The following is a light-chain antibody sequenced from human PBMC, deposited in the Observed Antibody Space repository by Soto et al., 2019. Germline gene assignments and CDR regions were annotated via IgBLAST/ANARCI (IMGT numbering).Light chain of an antibody. CDR3: AAWDDSLSTWV. J-gene: IGLJ3*02. CDR1: SSNIGSDY. Sequence: QSVLTQPPSASGTPGQRVTISCSGSSSNIGSDYVYWFQQLPGTAPKLLIYTNDQRPSGVPDRFSGSKSGTSASLAISGLRSEDEADYCCAAWDDSLSTWVFGGGTKFTVL. CDR2: TND. V-gene: IGLV1-47*02.